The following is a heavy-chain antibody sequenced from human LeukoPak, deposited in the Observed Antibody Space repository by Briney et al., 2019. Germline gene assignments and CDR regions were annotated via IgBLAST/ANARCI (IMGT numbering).Heavy chain of an antibody. Sequence: GGSLRLSCAASGFTFSSYAVSWVRQAPGKGLEWVSAISGSGGSTYYADSVKGRFTISRDNSKNTLYLQMNSLRAEDTAVYYCAKGRNLGGVGPPPDYWGQGTLVTVSS. V-gene: IGHV3-23*01. D-gene: IGHD3-10*01. J-gene: IGHJ4*02. CDR2: ISGSGGST. CDR1: GFTFSSYA. CDR3: AKGRNLGGVGPPPDY.